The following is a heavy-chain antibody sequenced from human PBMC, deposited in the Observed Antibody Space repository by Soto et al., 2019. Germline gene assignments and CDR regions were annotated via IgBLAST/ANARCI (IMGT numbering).Heavy chain of an antibody. V-gene: IGHV4-59*01. CDR1: GGSISSYY. CDR3: ARAVDIVATIDY. CDR2: IYYSGST. D-gene: IGHD5-12*01. Sequence: PSETLSLTCTVSGGSISSYYWSWIRQPPGKGLEWIGYIYYSGSTNYNPSLKSRVTISVDTSKNQFSLKLSSVTAADTAVYYCARAVDIVATIDYWGQGTLVTSPQ. J-gene: IGHJ4*02.